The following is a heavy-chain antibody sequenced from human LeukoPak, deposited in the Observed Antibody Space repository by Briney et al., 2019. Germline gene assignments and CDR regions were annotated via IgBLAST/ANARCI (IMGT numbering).Heavy chain of an antibody. CDR3: AREGDGSRYYFDY. Sequence: GGSLRLSCVVSGFTVSSNYMSWVRQAPGKGLEWVSIIYSGGYAYYADSVKGRFTISRDNARNSLDLHMSSLGAEDTAVYYCAREGDGSRYYFDYWGQGILVTVSS. J-gene: IGHJ4*02. V-gene: IGHV3-53*01. CDR1: GFTVSSNY. D-gene: IGHD2-21*01. CDR2: IYSGGYA.